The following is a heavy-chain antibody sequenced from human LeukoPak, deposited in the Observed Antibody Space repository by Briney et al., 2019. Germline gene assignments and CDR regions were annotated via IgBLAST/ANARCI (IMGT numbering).Heavy chain of an antibody. J-gene: IGHJ4*02. V-gene: IGHV4-59*12. D-gene: IGHD2-2*01. Sequence: SETLSLTCTVSGGSISSYYWSWIRQPPGKGLEWIGYIYYSGSTNYNPSLKSRVTISVDTSKNQFSLKLSSVAAADTAVYYCARDPGYCSSTSCYAIDYWGQGTLVTVSS. CDR3: ARDPGYCSSTSCYAIDY. CDR1: GGSISSYY. CDR2: IYYSGST.